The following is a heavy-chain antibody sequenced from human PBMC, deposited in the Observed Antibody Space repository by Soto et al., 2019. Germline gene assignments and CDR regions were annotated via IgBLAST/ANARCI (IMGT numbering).Heavy chain of an antibody. J-gene: IGHJ4*02. CDR3: AKDRLAGNFDY. Sequence: EVQVLDSGGGLVQPGGSLRLSCAASGFTFNNYAMNWVRQAPGKGLEWVATISATGGSTYYADSVKGRFTISRDNSKNTLYLKMNGLRVEDTAVYYCAKDRLAGNFDYWGQGPQVTVSS. CDR2: ISATGGST. V-gene: IGHV3-23*01. CDR1: GFTFNNYA.